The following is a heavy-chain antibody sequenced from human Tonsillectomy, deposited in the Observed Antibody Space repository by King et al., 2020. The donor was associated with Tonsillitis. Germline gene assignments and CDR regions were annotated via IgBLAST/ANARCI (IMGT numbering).Heavy chain of an antibody. D-gene: IGHD3-22*01. J-gene: IGHJ3*01. CDR2: IRKDGGQI. V-gene: IGHV3-7*03. Sequence: QLVQSGGGLVKPGGSLRLSCAASGFTFSTYWMSWVRQAPGKGLEWVANIRKDGGQIHYADSVEGRVTITRDNAKNSLYLQMSSLRAEDTAVYYCARDQNYCDKSGHSFGAFDLWGQGTVATVSS. CDR1: GFTFSTYW. CDR3: ARDQNYCDKSGHSFGAFDL.